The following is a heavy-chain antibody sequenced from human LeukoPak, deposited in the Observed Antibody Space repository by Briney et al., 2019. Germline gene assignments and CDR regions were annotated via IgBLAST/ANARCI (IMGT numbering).Heavy chain of an antibody. D-gene: IGHD3-22*01. V-gene: IGHV4-4*09. J-gene: IGHJ4*02. CDR2: ISTSGST. Sequence: SEALSLTCAVSAASISNYYWSWIRQAPGKGLEWIGYISTSGSTNYNPSLKSRVSISLDTSKNRFSLNLNFVTAADTAVYYCASPRSGYRYTFDYWGQGALVTVSS. CDR3: ASPRSGYRYTFDY. CDR1: AASISNYY.